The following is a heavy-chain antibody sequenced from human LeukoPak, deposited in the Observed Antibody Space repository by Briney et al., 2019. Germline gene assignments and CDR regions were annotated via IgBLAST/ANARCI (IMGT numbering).Heavy chain of an antibody. CDR1: GFTFSSYS. V-gene: IGHV3-21*01. CDR3: ARETTVVTPIDY. CDR2: ISSSSSYI. D-gene: IGHD4-23*01. J-gene: IGHJ4*02. Sequence: GGSLRLSCAASGFTFSSYSTNWVRQAPGKGLEWVSSISSSSSYIYYADSVKGRFTISRDNAKNSLYLQMNSLRAEDTAVYYCARETTVVTPIDYWGQGTLVTVSS.